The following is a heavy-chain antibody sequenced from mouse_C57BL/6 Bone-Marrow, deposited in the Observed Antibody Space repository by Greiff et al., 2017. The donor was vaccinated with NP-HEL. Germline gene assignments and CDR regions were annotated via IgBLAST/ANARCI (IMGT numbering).Heavy chain of an antibody. CDR1: GFTFTDYY. CDR3: ARSGSNYGAYWYFDV. V-gene: IGHV7-3*01. D-gene: IGHD2-5*01. CDR2: IRNKANGYTT. J-gene: IGHJ1*03. Sequence: EVQLVESGEGLVQPGGSLSLSCAASGFTFTDYYMSWVRQPPGKALEWLGFIRNKANGYTTEYSASVKGRFTISRDNSQSILYLQMNALRAEDSATYYCARSGSNYGAYWYFDVWGTGTTVTVSS.